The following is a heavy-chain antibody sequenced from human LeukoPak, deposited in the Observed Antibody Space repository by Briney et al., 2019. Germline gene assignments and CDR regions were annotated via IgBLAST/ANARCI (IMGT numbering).Heavy chain of an antibody. V-gene: IGHV3-33*08. D-gene: IGHD2-15*01. Sequence: PGGSLRLSCAASGFTVSSNYMSWVRQAPGKGLEWVAVIWYDGSNKYYADSVKGRFTISRDNSKNTLYLQMNSLKTEDTAVYYCTTGDCSGGSCYSPHFDHWGQGTLVTVSS. CDR1: GFTVSSNY. CDR3: TTGDCSGGSCYSPHFDH. CDR2: IWYDGSNK. J-gene: IGHJ4*02.